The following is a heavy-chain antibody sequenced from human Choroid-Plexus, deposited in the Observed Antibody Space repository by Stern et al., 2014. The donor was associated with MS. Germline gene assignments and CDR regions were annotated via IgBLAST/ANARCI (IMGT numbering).Heavy chain of an antibody. CDR1: GFTFGSCA. Sequence: MQLVESGGGVVQPGRPLRLSCVASGFTFGSCAMHWVRQAPGKGLEWVAGVSYDGSNKYYADSVKGRFTISRDNSQNTLYMQMSSLRPEDTAVYYCAKDRQSLTYFFDHWGQGSLVTVSS. J-gene: IGHJ5*02. D-gene: IGHD2-8*01. V-gene: IGHV3-30*18. CDR2: VSYDGSNK. CDR3: AKDRQSLTYFFDH.